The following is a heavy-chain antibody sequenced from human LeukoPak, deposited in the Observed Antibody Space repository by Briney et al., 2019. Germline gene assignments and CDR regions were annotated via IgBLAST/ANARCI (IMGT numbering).Heavy chain of an antibody. J-gene: IGHJ4*02. D-gene: IGHD2-15*01. CDR3: VRACSRCGPDDY. Sequence: SETLSLTCTVSGRSLNSNTYRWGWIRQPPGKGLEWIGQIYSSGSTDYNPSLKSRVTVSEDTAKNQFSLKLSSVTAADTAVYYCVRACSRCGPDDYWGQGTLVTVSS. V-gene: IGHV4-39*07. CDR1: GRSLNSNTYR. CDR2: IYSSGST.